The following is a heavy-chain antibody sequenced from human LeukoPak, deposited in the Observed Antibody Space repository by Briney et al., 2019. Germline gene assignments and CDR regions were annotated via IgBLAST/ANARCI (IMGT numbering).Heavy chain of an antibody. CDR1: GFTLSSNW. Sequence: PGGSLRLSCAASGFTLSSNWMHWVRQAPGKGLVWVSRINSDGSSTNYADSVKGRFTISRDNAENTLYLQMNSLRADDTAVYYCARGPKWFDPWGQGTLVTVSA. CDR3: ARGPKWFDP. V-gene: IGHV3-74*01. J-gene: IGHJ5*02. CDR2: INSDGSST.